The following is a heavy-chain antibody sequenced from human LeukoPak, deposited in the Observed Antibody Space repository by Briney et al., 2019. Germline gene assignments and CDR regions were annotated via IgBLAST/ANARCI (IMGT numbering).Heavy chain of an antibody. D-gene: IGHD5-12*01. CDR1: GYTFTAYY. J-gene: IGHJ3*02. CDR2: INCNSAGT. V-gene: IGHV1-2*06. CDR3: AVQSIVANTQGDAFDI. Sequence: ASVKVSCKASGYTFTAYYIHWVRQAPGQGLEWAGRINCNSAGTNYAQKFRGRVTMTRDTSISTVYMELSSLRSDDTAVYYCAVQSIVANTQGDAFDIWGQGTTVIVSS.